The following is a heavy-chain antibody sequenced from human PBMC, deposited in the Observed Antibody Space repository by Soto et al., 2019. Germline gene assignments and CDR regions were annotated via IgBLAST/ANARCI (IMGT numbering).Heavy chain of an antibody. J-gene: IGHJ6*02. CDR2: IIPIFGTA. CDR1: GGTFSSYA. D-gene: IGHD3-22*01. V-gene: IGHV1-69*12. CDR3: ARGSSGRFGGDYYYYYGMDV. Sequence: QVPLVQSGAEVKKPGSSVKVSCKASGGTFSSYAISWVRQAPGQGLEWMGGIIPIFGTANYAQKFQGRVTITADESTSTAYMELSSLRSEDTAVYYCARGSSGRFGGDYYYYYGMDVWGQGTTVTVSS.